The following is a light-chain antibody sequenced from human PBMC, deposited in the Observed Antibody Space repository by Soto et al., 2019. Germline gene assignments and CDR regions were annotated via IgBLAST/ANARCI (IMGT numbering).Light chain of an antibody. CDR2: EGS. CDR3: SSYGGGDTFHVI. Sequence: QSALTQPASVSGSPGQSITISCTGTSSDVGSYNLVSWYQQHPGKAPKLMIYEGSKRPSGVPDRFSGSKSGNTASLTVSGLRADDEAVYYCSSYGGGDTFHVIFGGGTKLTVL. J-gene: IGLJ2*01. CDR1: SSDVGSYNL. V-gene: IGLV2-14*02.